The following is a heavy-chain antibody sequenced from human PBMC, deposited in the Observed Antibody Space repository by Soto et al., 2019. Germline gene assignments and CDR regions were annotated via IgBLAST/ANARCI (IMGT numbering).Heavy chain of an antibody. CDR2: IWYDGSNK. V-gene: IGHV3-33*01. CDR3: ASPIC. Sequence: GGSLRLSCAASGFMFSSYGMHWVRQAPGKGLEWVAVIWYDGSNKNYADSVKGRFTITRGNSKNTLYLQMNSLRAEDTAVYYCASPICWGQGTLVTVSS. J-gene: IGHJ4*02. CDR1: GFMFSSYG.